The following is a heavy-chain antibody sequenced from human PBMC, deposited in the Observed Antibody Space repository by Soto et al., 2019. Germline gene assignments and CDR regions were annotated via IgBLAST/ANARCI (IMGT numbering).Heavy chain of an antibody. J-gene: IGHJ6*02. V-gene: IGHV1-18*01. CDR2: ISAYNGNT. CDR3: ARPGVTPFYYYGMDV. D-gene: IGHD2-21*02. CDR1: GYTFTSYG. Sequence: ASVKVCCKASGYTFTSYGISWVRQAPGQGLEWMGWISAYNGNTNYAQKLQGRVTMTTDTSTSTAYMELRSLRSDDTAVYYCARPGVTPFYYYGMDVWGQGTTVTVSS.